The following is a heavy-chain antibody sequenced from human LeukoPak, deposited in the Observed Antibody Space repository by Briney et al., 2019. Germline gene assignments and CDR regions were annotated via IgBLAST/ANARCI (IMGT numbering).Heavy chain of an antibody. V-gene: IGHV3-7*03. Sequence: GGSLRLSCAASGFTFSSYGMSWVRQAPGKGLEWVANVKQDGSEKYYVDSVKGRFTISRDNAKNSLYLEMNSLRAEDTAVYYCARIAAAGYDYWGQGTLVTVSS. J-gene: IGHJ4*02. CDR1: GFTFSSYG. CDR2: VKQDGSEK. CDR3: ARIAAAGYDY. D-gene: IGHD6-13*01.